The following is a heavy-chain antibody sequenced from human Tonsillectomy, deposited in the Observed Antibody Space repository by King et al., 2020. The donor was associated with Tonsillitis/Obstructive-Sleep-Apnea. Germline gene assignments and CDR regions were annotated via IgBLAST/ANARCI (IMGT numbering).Heavy chain of an antibody. V-gene: IGHV3-48*02. D-gene: IGHD3-3*01. J-gene: IGHJ5*02. CDR2: ISGSSSTI. Sequence: VQLVESGGGLVQPGGSLRLSCTASGFTFSSYNMNWVRQVPGKGLEWGSYISGSSSTIYYADAVKGRLTISRDNAKNSLYLQMNSLRDEDTAVYYCARSVDFWSGYYRDNWFDPWGQGTLVTVSS. CDR1: GFTFSSYN. CDR3: ARSVDFWSGYYRDNWFDP.